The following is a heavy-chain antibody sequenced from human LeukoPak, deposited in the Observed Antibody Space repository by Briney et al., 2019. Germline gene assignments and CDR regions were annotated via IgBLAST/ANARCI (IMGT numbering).Heavy chain of an antibody. D-gene: IGHD6-13*01. CDR1: GFTPSIYW. J-gene: IGHJ3*02. CDR3: ASAAAGTRNGLDI. Sequence: GGSLRLSCAASGFTPSIYWMHWVRQVPGKGLVWVSRINSDGSSTNNADSVKGRFTISRDNAKNTLFLQMNSLRVEDTAVYYCASAAAGTRNGLDIWGQGTMVTVSS. CDR2: INSDGSST. V-gene: IGHV3-74*01.